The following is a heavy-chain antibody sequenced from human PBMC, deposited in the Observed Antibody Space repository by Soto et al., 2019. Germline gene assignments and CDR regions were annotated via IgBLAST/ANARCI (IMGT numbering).Heavy chain of an antibody. D-gene: IGHD3-22*01. CDR2: ISIGSGSI. V-gene: IGHV3-48*02. J-gene: IGHJ3*01. Sequence: EVHLVESGGGLVQPGGSLRVSCAASGFTFSIYAMNWVRQAPGKGLEWVSYISIGSGSIFYADSVKGRFTISRDDAKNSLYLQMNTLRDEDTAVYYCVRDDRWAFDFWGQGTMVTVSS. CDR3: VRDDRWAFDF. CDR1: GFTFSIYA.